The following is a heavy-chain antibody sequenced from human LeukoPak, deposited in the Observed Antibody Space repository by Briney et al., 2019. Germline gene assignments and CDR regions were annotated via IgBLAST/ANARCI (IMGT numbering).Heavy chain of an antibody. CDR3: ARLRGSRSGYYVDY. Sequence: SETLSLTCTVSGGSISSYYWTWIRQPPGRGLEWIGYIYYSGSTNYNPSLKSRVTISVDTSKNQFSLKLSSVTAADTAVYYCARLRGSRSGYYVDYWGQGTLVTVSS. CDR1: GGSISSYY. J-gene: IGHJ4*02. V-gene: IGHV4-59*08. CDR2: IYYSGST. D-gene: IGHD3-22*01.